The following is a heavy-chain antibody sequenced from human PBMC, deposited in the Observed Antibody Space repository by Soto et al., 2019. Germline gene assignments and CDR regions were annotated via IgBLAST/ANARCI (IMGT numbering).Heavy chain of an antibody. CDR2: IRSKANSYAT. Sequence: GGSLRLSCAASGFTFSGSAMHWVRQASGKGLEWVGRIRSKANSYATAYAASVKGRFTISRDDSKNTAYLQMNSLKTEDTAVYYCTRPGSMAVAGTMQFYYYYGMDVWGQGTTVTVSS. CDR3: TRPGSMAVAGTMQFYYYYGMDV. CDR1: GFTFSGSA. J-gene: IGHJ6*02. V-gene: IGHV3-73*01. D-gene: IGHD6-19*01.